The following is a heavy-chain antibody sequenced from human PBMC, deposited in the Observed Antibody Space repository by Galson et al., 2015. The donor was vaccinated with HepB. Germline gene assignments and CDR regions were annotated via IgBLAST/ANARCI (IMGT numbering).Heavy chain of an antibody. CDR2: IYSGGTT. J-gene: IGHJ3*02. D-gene: IGHD2-21*01. Sequence: SLRLSCAASGFIVSSNYMAWVRQAPGKGLEWVSVIYSGGTTYYADSVKGRFTFSRDNSKNTLYLQMNSLRAEDTAVYYCARGSGGDPAFDIWGQGTTVTVSS. CDR3: ARGSGGDPAFDI. CDR1: GFIVSSNY. V-gene: IGHV3-53*01.